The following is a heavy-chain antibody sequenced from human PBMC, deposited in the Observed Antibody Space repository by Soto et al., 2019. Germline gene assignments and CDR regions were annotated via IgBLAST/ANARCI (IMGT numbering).Heavy chain of an antibody. V-gene: IGHV1-8*01. Sequence: QEQLVQSGAAVKRPGASVKISCRASGYNFMSSTINWVRQAAGQRPEWLGWLNPANANAAFARQFQGRGAMTRDAATDPAHRELGGLSSGDPGMYFWARAGGIAGIGLGLWGPGTRVTVS. J-gene: IGHJ1*01. CDR1: GYNFMSST. CDR2: LNPANANA. CDR3: ARAGGIAGIGLGL. D-gene: IGHD3-16*01.